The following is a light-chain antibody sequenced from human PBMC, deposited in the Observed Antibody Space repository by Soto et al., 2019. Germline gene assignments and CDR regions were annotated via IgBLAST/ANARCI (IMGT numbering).Light chain of an antibody. CDR3: QQYNNWWT. Sequence: EVVMTQSPATLSVSPGERATLSCRASQSVSNNLAWYQQKPGQAPRLLIYGASTRATGIPARFSGSGSGTEFTLTISSLQSEDCAVYYCQQYNNWWTFGQGTKVEI. J-gene: IGKJ1*01. CDR2: GAS. V-gene: IGKV3-15*01. CDR1: QSVSNN.